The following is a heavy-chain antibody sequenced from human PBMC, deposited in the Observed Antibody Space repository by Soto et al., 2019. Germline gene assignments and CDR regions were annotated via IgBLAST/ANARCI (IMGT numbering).Heavy chain of an antibody. CDR2: IRSKAYDGTT. V-gene: IGHV3-49*04. CDR1: GFTSGDYA. CDR3: TRIRANYYYAMDV. J-gene: IGHJ6*02. Sequence: SVRLSCTGSGFTSGDYAMSWVRQAPGKGLEWVGFIRSKAYDGTTEYAASVIGRFTISRDDSKSIAYLQMNRLKTEDTAMYFCTRIRANYYYAMDVWGQGTTVTVSS.